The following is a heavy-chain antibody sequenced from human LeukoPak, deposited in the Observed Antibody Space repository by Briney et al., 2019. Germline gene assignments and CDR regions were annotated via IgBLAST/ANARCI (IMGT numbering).Heavy chain of an antibody. J-gene: IGHJ6*03. D-gene: IGHD2-2*01. CDR1: GFTFSSYA. Sequence: GGSLRLSCAASGFTFSSYAMSWVRQAPGKGLEWVSAISGSGGSTYYADSVKGRFTISRDNSKNTLYLQMNSLRAEDTAVYYCAKDWSRDIVVGDYYYYYMDVWGKGTTVTVSS. CDR3: AKDWSRDIVVGDYYYYYMDV. V-gene: IGHV3-23*01. CDR2: ISGSGGST.